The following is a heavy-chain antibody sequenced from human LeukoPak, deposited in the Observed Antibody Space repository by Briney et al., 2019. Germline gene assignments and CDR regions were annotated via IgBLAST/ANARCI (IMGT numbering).Heavy chain of an antibody. D-gene: IGHD3-22*01. V-gene: IGHV1-18*01. J-gene: IGHJ3*02. CDR1: GYTFTSYG. Sequence: ASVKVSCKASGYTFTSYGISWVRQAPGQGLEWMGWISAYNGNTNYAQKLQGRVTMTTDTSTSTAYMELRSLRSDDTAVYYCASLNYYDSSGYYPQAFDIWGQGTMVTVSS. CDR2: ISAYNGNT. CDR3: ASLNYYDSSGYYPQAFDI.